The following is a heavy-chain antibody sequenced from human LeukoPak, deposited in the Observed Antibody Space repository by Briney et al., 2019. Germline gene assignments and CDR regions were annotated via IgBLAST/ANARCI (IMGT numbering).Heavy chain of an antibody. J-gene: IGHJ4*02. CDR2: VSYSGRT. V-gene: IGHV4-59*08. CDR3: ARHERGAENLDY. CDR1: GXSISNYY. D-gene: IGHD1-1*01. Sequence: SETLSLTCTVSGXSISNYYWSWIRQPPGKGLECIGYVSYSGRTNHNPSLKSRVTISADTSKNQFSLKLTSATAADTAVYYCARHERGAENLDYWGQGTLVTVSS.